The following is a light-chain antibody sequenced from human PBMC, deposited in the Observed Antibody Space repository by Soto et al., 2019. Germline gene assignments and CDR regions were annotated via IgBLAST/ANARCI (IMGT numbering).Light chain of an antibody. V-gene: IGKV1-6*01. Sequence: AIQVTQPPSSLSASVGDRVTITCRASQYIRNDLAWYQQKPGQAPNLLIFAAFNLQSGVPSRFSGGGSGTHFTLTISSLQPDDFASYFCLQYYNFSWTFGQGTKVDIK. J-gene: IGKJ1*01. CDR2: AAF. CDR1: QYIRND. CDR3: LQYYNFSWT.